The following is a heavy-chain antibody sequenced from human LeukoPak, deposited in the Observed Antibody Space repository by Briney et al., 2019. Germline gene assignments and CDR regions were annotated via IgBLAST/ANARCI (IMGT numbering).Heavy chain of an antibody. CDR3: ARVTTSGSYKFDY. V-gene: IGHV3-53*01. CDR2: IYTSGST. D-gene: IGHD3-10*01. CDR1: GFTVSSNY. J-gene: IGHJ4*02. Sequence: PGGSLRLSCAASGFTVSSNYISWVRQAPGKGLEWVSLIYTSGSTYYADSVKGRFTISRDNSKNTLYLQMNSLRAEDTAVHYCARVTTSGSYKFDYWGQGTLVTVSS.